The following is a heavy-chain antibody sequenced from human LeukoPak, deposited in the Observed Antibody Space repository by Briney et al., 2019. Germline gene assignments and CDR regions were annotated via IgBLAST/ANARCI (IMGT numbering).Heavy chain of an antibody. CDR2: IYSGGST. D-gene: IGHD3-22*01. CDR1: GFTVSSNY. Sequence: GGSLRLSCAASGFTVSSNYMSWVRQAPGKGLEWVSVIYSGGSTYYADSVKGRFTISRDNSKNTLYLQMNSLRAEDTAVYHCAKDLRTGLVVIGFDYWGQGTLVTVSS. V-gene: IGHV3-53*01. CDR3: AKDLRTGLVVIGFDY. J-gene: IGHJ4*02.